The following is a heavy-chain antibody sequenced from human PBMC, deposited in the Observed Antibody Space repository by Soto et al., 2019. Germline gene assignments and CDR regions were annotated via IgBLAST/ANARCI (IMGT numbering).Heavy chain of an antibody. V-gene: IGHV1-69*05. CDR2: IIPIFGTA. D-gene: IGHD4-17*01. Sequence: QVQLVQSGAEVKKPGSSVKVSCKASGGTFSSYAISWVRQAPGQGLEWMGGIIPIFGTANYAQKFQGRVTITXXEXTXRAYMELSSLRSEDTAVYYCARDRGGDYGGNSGFDYWGQGTLVTVSS. CDR3: ARDRGGDYGGNSGFDY. J-gene: IGHJ4*02. CDR1: GGTFSSYA.